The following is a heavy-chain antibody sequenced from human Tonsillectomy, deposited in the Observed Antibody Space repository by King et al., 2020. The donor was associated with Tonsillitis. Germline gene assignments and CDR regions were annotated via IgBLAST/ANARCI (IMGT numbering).Heavy chain of an antibody. J-gene: IGHJ6*02. CDR1: GFTFSSYA. Sequence: VQLVESGGGVVQPGRSLRLSCAASGFTFSSYAMHWVRQAPGKGLEWVAVISHDGNNKYYADSVKGRFTISRDNSKNTLYLQMNSLRAEDTAVYYCASVPLILTANMALMGTGIYVWGQGATGTVSS. D-gene: IGHD2-8*01. CDR3: ASVPLILTANMALMGTGIYV. V-gene: IGHV3-30*04. CDR2: ISHDGNNK.